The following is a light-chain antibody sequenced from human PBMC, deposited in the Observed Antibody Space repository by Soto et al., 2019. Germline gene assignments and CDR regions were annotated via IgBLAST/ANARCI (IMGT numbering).Light chain of an antibody. CDR3: AAWDDRLKGIYV. J-gene: IGLJ1*01. V-gene: IGLV1-44*01. Sequence: QSVLTQPPSASGTPGQRVTISCSGSSSNIGSNTVNWYQQLPGTAPKLLIYSNNQRPSGVPDRFSGSKSGTSASLAISGLQSEDEADYYCAAWDDRLKGIYVFGTGTKVTVL. CDR2: SNN. CDR1: SSNIGSNT.